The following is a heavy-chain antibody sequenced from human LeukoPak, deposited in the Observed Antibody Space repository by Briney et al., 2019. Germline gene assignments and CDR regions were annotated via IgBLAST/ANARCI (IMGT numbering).Heavy chain of an antibody. CDR1: GFTFNSYW. J-gene: IGHJ6*03. D-gene: IGHD3-9*01. CDR3: ARGYRAGSGYFDWLYYMDV. V-gene: IGHV3-74*01. CDR2: INSDGSST. Sequence: GGSLRLSCAASGFTFNSYWMHWVRQAPGKGLVWVSRINSDGSSTSYADSVKGRFTISRDNAKNTLYLQMNSLRAEDTAVYYCARGYRAGSGYFDWLYYMDVWGKGTTVTVSS.